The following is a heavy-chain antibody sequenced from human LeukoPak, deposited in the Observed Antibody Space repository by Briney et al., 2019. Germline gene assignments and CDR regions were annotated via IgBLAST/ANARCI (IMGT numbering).Heavy chain of an antibody. J-gene: IGHJ3*02. V-gene: IGHV4-31*03. D-gene: IGHD1-14*01. Sequence: SETLSLTCTVSGGSISSGGYYWSWIRQHPGKGLEWIGYIYYSGSTYYNPSLKSRVTISVDTSKNQFSLKLSSVTAADTAVYYCARDPEVDAFDIWGQGTMVTVSS. CDR3: ARDPEVDAFDI. CDR1: GGSISSGGYY. CDR2: IYYSGST.